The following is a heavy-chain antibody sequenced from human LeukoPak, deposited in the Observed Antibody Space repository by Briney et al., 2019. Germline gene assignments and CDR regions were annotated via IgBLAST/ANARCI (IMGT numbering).Heavy chain of an antibody. CDR3: ARGDSSGYYYLFDY. Sequence: EASVKVSCKASGYTFTSYGISWVRQAPAQGLEWMGWISAYNGNTNYAQKLQGRVTMTTDTSTSTAYMELRSLRSDDTAVYYCARGDSSGYYYLFDYWGQGTLVTVSS. D-gene: IGHD3-22*01. CDR1: GYTFTSYG. CDR2: ISAYNGNT. V-gene: IGHV1-18*01. J-gene: IGHJ4*02.